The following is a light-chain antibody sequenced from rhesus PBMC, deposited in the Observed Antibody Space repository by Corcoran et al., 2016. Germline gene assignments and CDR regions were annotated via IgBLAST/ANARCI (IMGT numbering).Light chain of an antibody. CDR2: KAS. V-gene: IGKV1-16*01. Sequence: DIQMTQSPSSLSASVGDIVTVTCQASQTISSWLAWYQQRPGKAPKPLFYKASSLESGGPSRVSGSGSGADFTLTISRLQPEDFATYYCRQYNNAPMYSFGQGTKVEIK. J-gene: IGKJ2*01. CDR1: QTISSW. CDR3: RQYNNAPMYS.